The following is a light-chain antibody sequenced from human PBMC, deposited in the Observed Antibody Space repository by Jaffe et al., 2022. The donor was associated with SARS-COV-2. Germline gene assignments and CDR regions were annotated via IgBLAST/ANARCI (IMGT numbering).Light chain of an antibody. CDR3: MQALQAPLT. Sequence: EIVMTQSPLSLPVTPGEPASISCRSSRSLLHSNGYNYLDWYLQKPGQSPQLLIYLGSNRASGVPDRFSGSGSGTDFTLKISRVEAEDVGVYYCMQALQAPLTFGGGTKVEIK. CDR2: LGS. V-gene: IGKV2-28*01. J-gene: IGKJ4*01. CDR1: RSLLHSNGYNY.